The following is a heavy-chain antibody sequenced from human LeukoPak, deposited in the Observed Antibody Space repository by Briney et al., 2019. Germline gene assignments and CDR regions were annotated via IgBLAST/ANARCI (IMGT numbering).Heavy chain of an antibody. V-gene: IGHV1-69*13. J-gene: IGHJ4*02. CDR3: ARDSCPLDVAYCGGDCYSVGFFDY. D-gene: IGHD2-21*01. CDR1: GYTFTSYY. CDR2: ITPIFGTA. Sequence: ASVKVSCKASGYTFTSYYMHWVRQAPGQGVEWLGGITPIFGTANYTQKFQGRVTITAHESTSTAYMELSSLRSEDTAVYYCARDSCPLDVAYCGGDCYSVGFFDYWGQGTLVTVSS.